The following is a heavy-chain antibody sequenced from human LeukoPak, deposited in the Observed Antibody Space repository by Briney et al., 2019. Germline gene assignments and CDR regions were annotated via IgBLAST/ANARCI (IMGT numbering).Heavy chain of an antibody. J-gene: IGHJ4*02. D-gene: IGHD4-17*01. Sequence: GGSLRLSCAASGFTFSSYWMSWVRQAPGEGLEWVANIKQDGSEKYYVDSVKGRFTISRDNAKNSLYLQMNSLRAEDTAVYYCARSDDYGDGGYDYWGQGTLVTVSS. CDR3: ARSDDYGDGGYDY. CDR2: IKQDGSEK. V-gene: IGHV3-7*01. CDR1: GFTFSSYW.